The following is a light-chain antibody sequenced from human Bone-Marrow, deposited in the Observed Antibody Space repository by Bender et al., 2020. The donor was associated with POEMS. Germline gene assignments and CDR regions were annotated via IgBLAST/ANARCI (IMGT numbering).Light chain of an antibody. CDR2: DVI. J-gene: IGLJ1*01. CDR3: CSDGDSNTYA. Sequence: QSALTQPASVSGSPGQSITISCTGTSSDVGNYNVVSWYQHHPGKAPKLMIFDVIKRPSGVSNRFSGSKSGNTASLTISGLQAEDEADYYCCSDGDSNTYAFGTGTRGTAL. V-gene: IGLV2-23*02. CDR1: SSDVGNYNV.